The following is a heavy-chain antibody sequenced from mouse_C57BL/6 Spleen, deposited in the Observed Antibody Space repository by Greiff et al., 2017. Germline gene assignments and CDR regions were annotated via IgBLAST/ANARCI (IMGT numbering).Heavy chain of an antibody. V-gene: IGHV1-82*01. Sequence: VQLQESGPELVKPGASVKISCKASGYAFSSSWMNWVKQRPGKGLEWIGRIYPGDGDTNYNGKFKGKATLTADKSSSTAYMQLSSLTSEDSAVYFCANYGSSSDFGYWGKGTTLTVSS. J-gene: IGHJ2*01. CDR3: ANYGSSSDFGY. D-gene: IGHD1-1*01. CDR1: GYAFSSSW. CDR2: IYPGDGDT.